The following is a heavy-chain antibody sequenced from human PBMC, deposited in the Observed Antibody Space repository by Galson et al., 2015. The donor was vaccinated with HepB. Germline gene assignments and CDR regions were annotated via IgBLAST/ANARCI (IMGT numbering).Heavy chain of an antibody. D-gene: IGHD3-22*01. J-gene: IGHJ4*02. CDR1: GGSISSGDYY. Sequence: TLSLTCTVSGGSISSGDYYWSWIRQPPGKGLEWIGYIYYSGSTYYNPSLKSRVTISIDTSKNQFSLKLSSVTAADTAVYYCARDVRDYYDSSGGFDYWGQGTLVTVSS. CDR2: IYYSGST. V-gene: IGHV4-30-4*01. CDR3: ARDVRDYYDSSGGFDY.